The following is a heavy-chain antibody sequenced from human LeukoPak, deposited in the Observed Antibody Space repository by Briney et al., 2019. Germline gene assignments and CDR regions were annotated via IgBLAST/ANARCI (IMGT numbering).Heavy chain of an antibody. Sequence: GGSLRLSCAASGFTFSSYAMSWVRQAPGKGLEWVSAISGSGGSTYYADSVKGRFTISRDNSKNTLYLQMNSLRAEDTAVYYRAKSPCSGGSCYSLFGWFDPWGQGTLVTVSS. J-gene: IGHJ5*02. V-gene: IGHV3-23*01. CDR2: ISGSGGST. CDR3: AKSPCSGGSCYSLFGWFDP. CDR1: GFTFSSYA. D-gene: IGHD2-15*01.